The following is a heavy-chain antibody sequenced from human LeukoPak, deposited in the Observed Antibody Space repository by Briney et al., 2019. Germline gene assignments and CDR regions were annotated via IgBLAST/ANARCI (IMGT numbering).Heavy chain of an antibody. D-gene: IGHD3-3*01. J-gene: IGHJ3*02. V-gene: IGHV4-61*02. CDR2: FYTSGST. CDR1: GGSISSDTYY. Sequence: PSETLSLTCSVSGGSISSDTYYWSWIRQPAGRGLEWIGRFYTSGSTNYNPSLKSRVTISVDTSKNQFSLKLSSVTAADTAVYYCARAIFGVDDAFDIWGRGTMVTVSS. CDR3: ARAIFGVDDAFDI.